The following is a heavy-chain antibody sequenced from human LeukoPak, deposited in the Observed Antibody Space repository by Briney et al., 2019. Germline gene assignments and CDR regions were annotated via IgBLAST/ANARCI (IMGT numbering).Heavy chain of an antibody. D-gene: IGHD3-3*01. Sequence: SETLSLTCAVYGGSFSGYYCSWIRQPPGKGLEWIGEINHSGSTNYNPTLKSRVTISVDTSKNQFSLKLSSVTAADTAVYYCARGRYDFWSGYTTATPLDYWGQGTLVTVSS. CDR2: INHSGST. CDR3: ARGRYDFWSGYTTATPLDY. V-gene: IGHV4-34*01. J-gene: IGHJ4*02. CDR1: GGSFSGYY.